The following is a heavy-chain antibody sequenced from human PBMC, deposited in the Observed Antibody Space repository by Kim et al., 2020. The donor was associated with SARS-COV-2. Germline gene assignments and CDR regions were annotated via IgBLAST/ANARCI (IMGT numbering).Heavy chain of an antibody. CDR1: GGSFSGYY. J-gene: IGHJ4*02. D-gene: IGHD3-3*01. Sequence: SETLSLTCAVYGGSFSGYYWSWIRQPPGKGLEWIGEINHSGSTNYNPSLKSRVTISVDTSKNQFSLKLSSVTAADTAVYYCASTGYDFSYFDYWGQGTLVTVSS. V-gene: IGHV4-34*01. CDR3: ASTGYDFSYFDY. CDR2: INHSGST.